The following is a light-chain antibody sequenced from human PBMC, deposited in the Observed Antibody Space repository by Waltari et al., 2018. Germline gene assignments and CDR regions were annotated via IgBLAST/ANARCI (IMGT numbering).Light chain of an antibody. Sequence: QSALTQPASVSGSPGQSITISCTGTSSDVGGYDYVSWYQQRPGKAPKLLIYEVSNRPSGVSNHFSASKAGNTASLTISGLQAEDEADYYCSSYTSNSVYVCGTGTKVTVL. CDR2: EVS. CDR1: SSDVGGYDY. V-gene: IGLV2-14*01. J-gene: IGLJ1*01. CDR3: SSYTSNSVYV.